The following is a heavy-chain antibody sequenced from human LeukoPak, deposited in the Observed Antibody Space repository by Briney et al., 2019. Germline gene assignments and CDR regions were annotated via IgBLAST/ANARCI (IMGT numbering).Heavy chain of an antibody. V-gene: IGHV3-23*01. CDR1: GFTFSNHG. J-gene: IGHJ4*02. Sequence: SGGSLRLSCAAPGFTFSNHGMNWVRQAPGKGLEWLSGVSPPGGGTYYADSVKGRFTISRDNSKNTLYLQMNSLRAEDTAVYYCARARHSSGYFYFDYWGQGTLVTVSS. CDR3: ARARHSSGYFYFDY. D-gene: IGHD3-22*01. CDR2: VSPPGGGT.